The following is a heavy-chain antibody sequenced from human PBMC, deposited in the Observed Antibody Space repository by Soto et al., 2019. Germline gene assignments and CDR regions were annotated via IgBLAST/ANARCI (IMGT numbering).Heavy chain of an antibody. J-gene: IGHJ4*02. CDR2: IIPILGIA. CDR3: ARERGYSGYDTFDY. CDR1: GGTFSSYT. Sequence: SVKVSCKASGGTFSSYTISWVRQAPGQGLEWMGRIIPILGIANYAQKFQGRVTITADKSTSTAYMELSSLRSEDTAVYYCARERGYSGYDTFDYWGQGTLVTVSS. V-gene: IGHV1-69*04. D-gene: IGHD5-12*01.